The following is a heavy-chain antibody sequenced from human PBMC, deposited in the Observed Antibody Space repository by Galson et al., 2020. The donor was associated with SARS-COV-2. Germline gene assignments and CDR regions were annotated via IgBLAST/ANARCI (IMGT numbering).Heavy chain of an antibody. J-gene: IGHJ5*02. V-gene: IGHV4-39*01. CDR2: IYYSGST. CDR3: ARQNPVTASRGWFDP. Sequence: SETLSLTCTVSGDSTSNNIYYWGWIRQPPGRGLEWIGTIYYSGSTSYNPSLKSRVTISVDTSKNQFSLRLSSVTAADTAVYFCARQNPVTASRGWFDPWGQGTLVTVSS. CDR1: GDSTSNNIYY. D-gene: IGHD2-21*02.